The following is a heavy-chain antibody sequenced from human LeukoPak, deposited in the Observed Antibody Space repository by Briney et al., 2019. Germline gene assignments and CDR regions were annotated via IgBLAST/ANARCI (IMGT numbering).Heavy chain of an antibody. Sequence: ASVKVSCTASGYTFTGYYMHWVRQAPGQGLEWMGWINPNSGGTNYAQKFQGRVTMTRDTSISTAYMELSRLRSDDTAVYYCARGQLLNLSAPGINGMDVWGQGTTVTVSS. CDR2: INPNSGGT. CDR1: GYTFTGYY. D-gene: IGHD2-2*01. V-gene: IGHV1-2*02. J-gene: IGHJ6*02. CDR3: ARGQLLNLSAPGINGMDV.